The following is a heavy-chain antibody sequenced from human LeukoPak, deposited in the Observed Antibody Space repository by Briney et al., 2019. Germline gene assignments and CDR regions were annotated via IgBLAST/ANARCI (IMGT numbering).Heavy chain of an antibody. J-gene: IGHJ4*02. D-gene: IGHD2-15*01. CDR1: GFTFSSYA. V-gene: IGHV3-30*04. CDR3: ARVGYCSGGSCYSFDY. Sequence: GGSLRLSCAASGFTFSSYAMHWVRRAPGKGLEWVAVISYDGSNKYYADSVKGRFTISRDNSKNTLYLQMNSLRAEDTAVYYCARVGYCSGGSCYSFDYWGQGTLVTVSS. CDR2: ISYDGSNK.